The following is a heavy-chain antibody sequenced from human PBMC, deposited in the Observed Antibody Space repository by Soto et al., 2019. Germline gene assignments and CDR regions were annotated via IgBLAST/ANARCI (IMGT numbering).Heavy chain of an antibody. V-gene: IGHV5-10-1*01. D-gene: IGHD1-26*01. CDR3: ARGGSYYNYYYGMDV. J-gene: IGHJ6*02. CDR2: IDPSDSYT. Sequence: PGESLKISCKGSGYSFTSYWISWVRQMPGKGLEWMRRIDPSDSYTNYSPSFQGHVTISADKSISTAYLQWSSLKASDTAMYYCARGGSYYNYYYGMDVWGQGTTVTAP. CDR1: GYSFTSYW.